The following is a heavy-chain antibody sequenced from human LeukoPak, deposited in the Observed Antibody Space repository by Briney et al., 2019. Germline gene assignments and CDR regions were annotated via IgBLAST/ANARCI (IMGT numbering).Heavy chain of an antibody. CDR2: INHSGST. CDR3: ARLGIGYSGYRNYYYMDV. V-gene: IGHV4-34*01. J-gene: IGHJ6*03. D-gene: IGHD5-12*01. CDR1: GGSFSGYY. Sequence: SETLSLTCAVYGGSFSGYYWSWIRQPPGKGLEWIGEINHSGSTNYNPSLKSRVTISVDTSKNQFSLKLSSLTAADTAVYYCARLGIGYSGYRNYYYMDVWGKGTTVTISS.